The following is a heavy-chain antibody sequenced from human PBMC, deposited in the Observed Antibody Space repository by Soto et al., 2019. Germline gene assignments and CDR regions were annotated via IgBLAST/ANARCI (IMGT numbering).Heavy chain of an antibody. J-gene: IGHJ6*04. V-gene: IGHV2-5*02. Sequence: QITLKESGPTLVKPTQTLTLTCTFSGFSLSTSGVGVGWIRQPPGKALEWLVLIYWDDDKRYSPALNGRLTITKDTAKHQVVLTKPNTDPVYTATYSCAHSRPYPPHYYDYGMDVWGEGTTVTVSS. CDR1: GFSLSTSGVG. CDR2: IYWDDDK. CDR3: AHSRPYPPHYYDYGMDV.